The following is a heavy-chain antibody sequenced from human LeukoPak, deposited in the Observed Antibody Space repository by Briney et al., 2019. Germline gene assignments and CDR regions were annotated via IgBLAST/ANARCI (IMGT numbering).Heavy chain of an antibody. J-gene: IGHJ4*02. V-gene: IGHV3-21*04. CDR1: RFNLSAYT. Sequence: GGSLRLSCAASRFNLSAYTMTWVRQAPGKGLEWVSSISSSSVYIYYADSVKGRFTISRHNSKNTLYLQMNSLRAEDTAVYYCARGGVAAAGTVVDYWGQGTLVTVSS. D-gene: IGHD6-13*01. CDR3: ARGGVAAAGTVVDY. CDR2: ISSSSVYI.